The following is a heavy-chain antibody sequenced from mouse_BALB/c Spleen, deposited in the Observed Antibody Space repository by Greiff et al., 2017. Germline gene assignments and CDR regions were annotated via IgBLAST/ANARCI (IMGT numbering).Heavy chain of an antibody. CDR3: ARSGDYGRFAY. Sequence: VMLVESGAELAKPGASVKMSCKASGYTFTSYWMHWVKQRPGQGLEWIGYINPSTGYTEYNQKFKDKATLTADKSSSTAYMQLSSLTSEDSAVYYCARSGDYGRFAYWGQGTLVTVSA. CDR2: INPSTGYT. D-gene: IGHD2-4*01. CDR1: GYTFTSYW. V-gene: IGHV1-7*01. J-gene: IGHJ3*01.